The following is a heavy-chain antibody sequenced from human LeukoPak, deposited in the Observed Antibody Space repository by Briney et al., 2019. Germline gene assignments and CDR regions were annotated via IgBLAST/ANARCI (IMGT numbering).Heavy chain of an antibody. CDR3: AKDCSGGSCLGY. CDR2: ISYDGSNE. CDR1: GFTFSSYG. D-gene: IGHD2-15*01. Sequence: GRSLRLSCAASGFTFSSYGMHWVRQAPGKGLEWVAVISYDGSNEYYADSVKGRFTISRDNSKNTLYLQMNSLRAEDTAVYYCAKDCSGGSCLGYWGQGTLVTVSS. V-gene: IGHV3-30*18. J-gene: IGHJ4*02.